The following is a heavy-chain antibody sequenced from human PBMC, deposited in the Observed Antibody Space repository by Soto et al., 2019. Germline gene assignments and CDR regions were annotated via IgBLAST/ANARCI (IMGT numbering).Heavy chain of an antibody. V-gene: IGHV3-48*03. CDR3: ASGFGRFNY. J-gene: IGHJ4*01. D-gene: IGHD3-10*01. CDR2: IDGSGTTK. Sequence: EVQLLESGGGLVQPGGSLRLSCGVSGFTFNDFEMNWVRQAPGKGLEWLAYIDGSGTTKKYADSVRGRFTISRDNPNNSLFLQVCFLRAAATAIYYCASGFGRFNYCVHGTLVYVSS. CDR1: GFTFNDFE.